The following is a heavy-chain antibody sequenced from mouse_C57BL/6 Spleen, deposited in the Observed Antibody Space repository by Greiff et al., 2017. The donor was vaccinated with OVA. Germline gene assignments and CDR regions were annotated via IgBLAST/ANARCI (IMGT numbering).Heavy chain of an antibody. V-gene: IGHV1-52*01. CDR3: ARTHYYGSSYWYVDV. D-gene: IGHD1-1*01. Sequence: QVQLQQPGAELVRPGSSVKLSCKASGYTFTSYWMHWVKQRPIQGLEWIGNIDPSDSETHYNQKFKDKATLTVDKSSSTAYMQLSSLTSEDSAVYYCARTHYYGSSYWYVDVWGTGTTVTVSS. CDR1: GYTFTSYW. J-gene: IGHJ1*03. CDR2: IDPSDSET.